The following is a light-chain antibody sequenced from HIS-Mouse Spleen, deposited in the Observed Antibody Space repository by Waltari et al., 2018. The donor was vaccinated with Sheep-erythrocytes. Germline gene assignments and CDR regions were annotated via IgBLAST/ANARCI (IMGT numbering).Light chain of an antibody. CDR3: QQYYSTLT. CDR2: WAS. CDR1: QSVLYSSNNKNY. Sequence: DIVMTQSPDSLAVSLGERATINCKSSQSVLYSSNNKNYLAWYQQIPGQPPKLLIYWASTRESGVPDRLSGSGSGTDFTLTISSLQAEDVAVYYCQQYYSTLTFGGGTKVEIK. V-gene: IGKV4-1*01. J-gene: IGKJ4*01.